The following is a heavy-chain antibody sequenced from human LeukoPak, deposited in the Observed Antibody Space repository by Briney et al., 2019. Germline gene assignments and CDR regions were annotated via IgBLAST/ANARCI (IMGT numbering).Heavy chain of an antibody. CDR3: ARGDSPDYGDYQHLDY. V-gene: IGHV3-53*01. CDR2: IYSGGNT. D-gene: IGHD4-17*01. J-gene: IGHJ4*02. Sequence: GGSLRLSCTVSGFTVSSNSMSWVRQAPGKGLEWVSVIYSGGNTYYAGSVKGRLTISRDNSKNTLSLQMNSLRAEDTAVYYCARGDSPDYGDYQHLDYWGQGTLVTVSS. CDR1: GFTVSSNS.